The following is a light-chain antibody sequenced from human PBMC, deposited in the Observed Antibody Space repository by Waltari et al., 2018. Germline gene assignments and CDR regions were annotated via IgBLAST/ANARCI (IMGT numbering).Light chain of an antibody. V-gene: IGLV2-14*01. CDR1: SRDVGTYDT. CDR2: EVT. J-gene: IGLJ1*01. Sequence: QSALTQPASVSGSPGQSITISCTGTSRDVGTYDTVPWYQQRPGKAPEVIIYEVTKRPSGVSHRFSGSKSANTASLTISGLQAEDEADYYCSSYTGSVTLFVFGTGTRVTVL. CDR3: SSYTGSVTLFV.